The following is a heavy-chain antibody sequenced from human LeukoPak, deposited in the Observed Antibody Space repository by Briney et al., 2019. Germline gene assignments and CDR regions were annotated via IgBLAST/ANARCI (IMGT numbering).Heavy chain of an antibody. CDR2: INTNGGAT. Sequence: PGGSLRLSCAASGFTFSSYAMYWVRQAPGKGLEYVSGINTNGGATFYAKSVKGRFTISRDDSKNTLYLHMGSLRGEDMAVYYSARAQTGATSYFFDDWGQGTLVAVSS. V-gene: IGHV3-64*01. J-gene: IGHJ4*02. CDR1: GFTFSSYA. D-gene: IGHD1-7*01. CDR3: ARAQTGATSYFFDD.